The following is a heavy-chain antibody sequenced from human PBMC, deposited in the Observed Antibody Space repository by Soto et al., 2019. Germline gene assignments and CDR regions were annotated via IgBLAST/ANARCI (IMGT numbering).Heavy chain of an antibody. V-gene: IGHV4-31*03. CDR2: IYYSGST. CDR3: ARASKQWLVIFDY. Sequence: TLSLTCTVSGGSISSGGYYWSWIRQHPGKGLEWIGYIYYSGSTYYNPSLKSRVTISVDTSKNQFSLKLSSVTAADTAVYYCARASKQWLVIFDYWGQGTLVTVSS. CDR1: GGSISSGGYY. J-gene: IGHJ4*02. D-gene: IGHD6-19*01.